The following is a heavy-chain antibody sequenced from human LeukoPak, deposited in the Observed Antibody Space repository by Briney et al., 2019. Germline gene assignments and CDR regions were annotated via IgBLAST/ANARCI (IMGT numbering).Heavy chain of an antibody. CDR1: GYTLTELS. J-gene: IGHJ3*02. Sequence: ASVNVSCKVSGYTLTELSMHWVRQAPGKGLEWMGGFDPEDGETIYAQKFQGRVTMTKDTSTDTAYMELSSLRSEDTAVYYCATFYYDSSGPSDAFDIWGQGTMVTVSS. CDR3: ATFYYDSSGPSDAFDI. D-gene: IGHD3-22*01. CDR2: FDPEDGET. V-gene: IGHV1-24*01.